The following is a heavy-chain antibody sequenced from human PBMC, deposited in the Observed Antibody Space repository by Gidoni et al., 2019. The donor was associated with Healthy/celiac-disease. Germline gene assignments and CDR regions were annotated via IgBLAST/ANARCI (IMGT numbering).Heavy chain of an antibody. CDR1: GFNFSSYS. CDR3: ARTYSSGWGNYFDY. D-gene: IGHD6-19*01. J-gene: IGHJ4*02. V-gene: IGHV3-48*02. Sequence: EVQLVESGGGLVQPGGSLRLSCAASGFNFSSYSMNWVRQAPGKGLEWVSYISSSSSTIYYADSVKGRFTISRDNAKNSLYLQMNSLRDEDTAVYYCARTYSSGWGNYFDYWGQGTLVTVSS. CDR2: ISSSSSTI.